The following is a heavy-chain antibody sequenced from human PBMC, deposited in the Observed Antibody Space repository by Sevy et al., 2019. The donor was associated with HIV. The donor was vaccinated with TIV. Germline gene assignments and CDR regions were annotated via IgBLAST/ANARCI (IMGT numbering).Heavy chain of an antibody. V-gene: IGHV4-34*01. CDR2: INHSGST. CDR3: VRGRIVGGKHYYYYYGMDV. CDR1: GGSFSGYY. J-gene: IGHJ6*02. Sequence: SETLSLTCAVYGGSFSGYYWSWIRQPPGKGLEWIGEINHSGSTNYNPSLKSRVTISVDTSKNQFSLKLRSVTAADTAVYYCVRGRIVGGKHYYYYYGMDVWGQGTKVTVSS. D-gene: IGHD1-26*01.